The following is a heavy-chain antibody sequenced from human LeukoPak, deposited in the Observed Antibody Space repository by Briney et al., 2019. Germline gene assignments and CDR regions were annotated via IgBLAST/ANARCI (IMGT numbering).Heavy chain of an antibody. CDR3: ARGLSTVLRFLEWLKGSSYFDY. Sequence: SETLSLTCAVYGVSFSGYYWSWIRQPPGKGLEWIGEINHSGSTNYNPSLKSRVTISVDTSKNQFSLKLSSVTAADTAVYYCARGLSTVLRFLEWLKGSSYFDYWGQGTLVTVSS. CDR1: GVSFSGYY. V-gene: IGHV4-34*01. J-gene: IGHJ4*02. CDR2: INHSGST. D-gene: IGHD3-3*01.